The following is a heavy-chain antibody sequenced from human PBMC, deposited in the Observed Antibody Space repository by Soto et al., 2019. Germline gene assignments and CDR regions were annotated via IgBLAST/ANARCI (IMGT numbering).Heavy chain of an antibody. CDR3: ARSSGGNFGIIIEGSNWFDP. D-gene: IGHD3-3*01. CDR1: RGTFSSYS. V-gene: IGHV1-46*01. CDR2: INPHGGST. J-gene: IGHJ5*02. Sequence: ASLKVYCKASRGTFSSYSISWVRQSPVQGLEWMGVINPHGGSTKYAQKFQGRITMTRDTSRSTVYMELSSLRSDDTAIYYCARSSGGNFGIIIEGSNWFDPWGQGTLVTVSS.